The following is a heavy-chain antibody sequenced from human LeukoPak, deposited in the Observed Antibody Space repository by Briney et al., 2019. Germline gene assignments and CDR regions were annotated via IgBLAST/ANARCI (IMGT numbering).Heavy chain of an antibody. CDR1: GGTFSSYA. V-gene: IGHV1-69*04. CDR2: IIPILGIA. CDR3: ARDLYYDFWSGLNWFDP. D-gene: IGHD3-3*01. J-gene: IGHJ5*02. Sequence: ASVKVSCKASGGTFSSYAISWVRQALGQGLEWMGRIIPILGIANYAQKFQGRVTITADKSTSTAYMELSSLRSEDTAVYYCARDLYYDFWSGLNWFDPWGQGTLVTVSS.